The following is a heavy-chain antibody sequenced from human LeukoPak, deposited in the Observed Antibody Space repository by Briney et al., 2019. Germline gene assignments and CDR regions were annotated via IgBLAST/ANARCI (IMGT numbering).Heavy chain of an antibody. Sequence: GGSLKISGKGSGYRFTTYWIAGVRQLPGKGLEWLGIFFAGDSDTRYRPSCQGQVTISADKSISTAYLQWSSLKASDTAIFYCARSGVSGYGWDYWGQGTLVTVSS. V-gene: IGHV5-51*01. J-gene: IGHJ4*02. CDR3: ARSGVSGYGWDY. D-gene: IGHD5-12*01. CDR1: GYRFTTYW. CDR2: FFAGDSDT.